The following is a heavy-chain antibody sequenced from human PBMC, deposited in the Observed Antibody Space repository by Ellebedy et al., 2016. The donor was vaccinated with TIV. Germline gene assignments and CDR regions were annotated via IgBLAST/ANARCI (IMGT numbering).Heavy chain of an antibody. CDR2: FDPEDGET. CDR1: GYTXXXLS. V-gene: IGHV1-24*01. CDR3: ATAPMGNGDY. J-gene: IGHJ4*02. D-gene: IGHD1-1*01. Sequence: AASVKVSCKVSGYTXXXLSXXXFLPVPGKGLEWMGCFDPEDGETIYAQKFQGRVNMTEDTSTDTAYMELSSLRSEDTAVNYCATAPMGNGDYWGQGTLVTVSS.